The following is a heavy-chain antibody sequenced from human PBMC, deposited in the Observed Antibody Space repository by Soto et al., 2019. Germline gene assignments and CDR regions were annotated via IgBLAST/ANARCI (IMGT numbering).Heavy chain of an antibody. Sequence: LXPSRAASLFTFSIYAMSWVRQAPGKGLEWVSAISGGGNDRFYADSVRGRFTISRDNSRNTLYLHMNSLRAEDTAVHYCARSLFIASTDTEPFDSWGQGTLVTVSS. V-gene: IGHV3-23*01. D-gene: IGHD6-13*01. CDR3: ARSLFIASTDTEPFDS. J-gene: IGHJ4*02. CDR2: ISGGGNDR. CDR1: LFTFSIYA.